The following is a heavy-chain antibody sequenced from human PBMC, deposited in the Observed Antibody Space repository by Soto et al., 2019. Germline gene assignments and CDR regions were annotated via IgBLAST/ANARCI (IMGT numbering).Heavy chain of an antibody. D-gene: IGHD6-19*01. CDR2: VWHDGTNK. Sequence: QVQLVESGGGVVQPGRSLRLSCAASGFTFSSYGMHWVRQAPGKGLEWVAVVWHDGTNKYYADSVKGRFTVSRDNSKNTLQLQMNSLGAEDTAIYYCAKEMGIPVNGLFDCWGQGTLVTVSS. CDR3: AKEMGIPVNGLFDC. CDR1: GFTFSSYG. J-gene: IGHJ4*02. V-gene: IGHV3-33*06.